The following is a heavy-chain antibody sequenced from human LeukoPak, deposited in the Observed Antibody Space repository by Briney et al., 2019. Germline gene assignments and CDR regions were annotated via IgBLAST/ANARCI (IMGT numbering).Heavy chain of an antibody. Sequence: ASVKVSCKASGYTFTGYYMHWVRQAPGQGLEWVGWINPNSGGTNYAQKFQGRVTMTRDTSISTAYMELSRLRSDDTAVYYCARGPPWELLEAGIDYWGQGTLVTVSS. CDR2: INPNSGGT. CDR1: GYTFTGYY. CDR3: ARGPPWELLEAGIDY. D-gene: IGHD1-26*01. J-gene: IGHJ4*02. V-gene: IGHV1-2*02.